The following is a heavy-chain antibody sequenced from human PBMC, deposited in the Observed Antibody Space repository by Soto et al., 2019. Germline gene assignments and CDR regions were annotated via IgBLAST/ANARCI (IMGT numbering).Heavy chain of an antibody. V-gene: IGHV1-69*13. Sequence: ASVKVSCKASGGTFSSYAISWVRQAPGQGLEWMGGIIPIFGTANYAQKFQGRVTITADESTSTAYMELRSLRSEDTAVYYCAIDSSYYYDSSGYSGFDYWGQGTLVTVSS. CDR2: IIPIFGTA. CDR3: AIDSSYYYDSSGYSGFDY. J-gene: IGHJ4*02. D-gene: IGHD3-22*01. CDR1: GGTFSSYA.